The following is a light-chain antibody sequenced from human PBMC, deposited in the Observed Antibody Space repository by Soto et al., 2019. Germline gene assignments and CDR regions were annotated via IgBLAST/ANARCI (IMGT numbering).Light chain of an antibody. CDR2: WAS. V-gene: IGKV4-1*01. J-gene: IGKJ4*01. Sequence: DIVMTQSPDSLAVSLGERATINCKSSQSVLYSSNNKNYLAWYQQKPGQPPKLLIYWASTRESGVPDRFSGSGSGTDFTHTISSLQAEDVAVYYCQQYYSTPLTFGGGTKVDI. CDR3: QQYYSTPLT. CDR1: QSVLYSSNNKNY.